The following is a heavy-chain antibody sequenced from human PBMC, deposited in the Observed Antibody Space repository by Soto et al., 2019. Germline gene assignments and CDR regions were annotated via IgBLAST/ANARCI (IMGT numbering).Heavy chain of an antibody. CDR1: GGSISGYY. D-gene: IGHD1-26*01. J-gene: IGHJ4*02. Sequence: PSETLSLTCTVPGGSISGYYWIWMRQPPGKGLEWIGYVYYSGSTNYNPSLKSRVTMSVDTSKNHFSLKLNSVTDADTAMYYCGRDNSGSVDYWGQGTLVTSPQ. V-gene: IGHV4-59*01. CDR2: VYYSGST. CDR3: GRDNSGSVDY.